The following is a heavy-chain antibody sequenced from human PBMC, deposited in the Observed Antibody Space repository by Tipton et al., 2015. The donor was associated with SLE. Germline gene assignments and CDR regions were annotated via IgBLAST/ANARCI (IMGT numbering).Heavy chain of an antibody. D-gene: IGHD6-13*01. CDR1: GFTFSHNA. V-gene: IGHV3-23*01. Sequence: SLRLSCAASGFTFSHNAMSWVRQAPGKGLEWVSTISYSGSGTHYADSVKGRFTISRDNSKNTLYLQMNSLRAEDTAVYYCSRDQGYEYSTPSPGIAAALGYWGQGTLVTVSS. CDR3: SRDQGYEYSTPSPGIAAALGY. J-gene: IGHJ4*02. CDR2: ISYSGSGT.